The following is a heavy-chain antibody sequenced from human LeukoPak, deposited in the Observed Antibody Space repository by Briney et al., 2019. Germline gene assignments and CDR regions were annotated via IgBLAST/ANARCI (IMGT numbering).Heavy chain of an antibody. D-gene: IGHD2-21*02. CDR1: GYTFTGYY. CDR3: ASEYCGGDCYVSHYYYMDV. CDR2: INPNSGGT. J-gene: IGHJ6*03. Sequence: ASVKVSCKASGYTFTGYYMHWVRQAPGQGLEWMGWINPNSGGTNYAQKFQGRVTMTRDTSISTAYMELSRLRSDDTAVYYCASEYCGGDCYVSHYYYMDVWGKGTTVTISS. V-gene: IGHV1-2*02.